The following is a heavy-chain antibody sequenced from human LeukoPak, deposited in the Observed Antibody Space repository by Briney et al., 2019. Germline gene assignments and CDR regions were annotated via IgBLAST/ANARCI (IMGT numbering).Heavy chain of an antibody. D-gene: IGHD3-22*01. Sequence: ASVKVSCKASGYTFTSYGISGVRQAPGQGLEWMGWISAYNGNTNYAQKLQGRVTMTTDTSTSTAYMELRSLRSDDTAVYYCARSERNYYDSSGYSETDDYWGQGTLVTVSS. CDR1: GYTFTSYG. V-gene: IGHV1-18*01. CDR2: ISAYNGNT. CDR3: ARSERNYYDSSGYSETDDY. J-gene: IGHJ4*02.